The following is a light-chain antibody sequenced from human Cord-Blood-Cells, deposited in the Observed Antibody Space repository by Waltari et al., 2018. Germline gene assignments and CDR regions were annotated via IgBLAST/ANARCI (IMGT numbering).Light chain of an antibody. V-gene: IGLV2-14*01. CDR3: SSYTSSSTWV. J-gene: IGLJ3*02. Sequence: QSALTHPASVSGSPGQSIPIPCTATSSDVGGYNYFSWYQQHPGKAPKLMIYDVSKRPSGVSNRFSGSKSGNTASLTISGLQAEDEADYYCSSYTSSSTWVFGGGTKLTVL. CDR2: DVS. CDR1: SSDVGGYNY.